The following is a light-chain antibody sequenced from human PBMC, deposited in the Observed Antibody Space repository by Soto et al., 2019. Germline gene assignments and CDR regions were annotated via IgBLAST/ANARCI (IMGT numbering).Light chain of an antibody. CDR2: WAS. J-gene: IGKJ1*01. CDR1: QSVLYSFNNKNY. Sequence: DIVMTQSPDSLAVSLGERATINCRSSQSVLYSFNNKNYLGWYQQKPGQAPKLLIYWASTRESGVPDRFSGSVSRTDFTLTISSVQDEDVAVYYCQHYYSDPPWTFGQGTKVEIK. V-gene: IGKV4-1*01. CDR3: QHYYSDPPWT.